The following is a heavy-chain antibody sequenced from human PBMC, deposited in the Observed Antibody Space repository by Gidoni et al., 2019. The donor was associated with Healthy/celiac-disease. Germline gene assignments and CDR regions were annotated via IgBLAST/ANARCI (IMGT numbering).Heavy chain of an antibody. D-gene: IGHD6-6*01. J-gene: IGHJ5*02. Sequence: QLQLQESGPGLVKPSETLSLTCTVSGGSISGSSYYWGWIRQPPGKGLEWIGSIYYSGSTYYNPSLKSRVTISVDTSKNQFSLKLSSVTAADTAVYYCARQPRIAARPDWFDPWGQGTLVTVSS. V-gene: IGHV4-39*01. CDR2: IYYSGST. CDR3: ARQPRIAARPDWFDP. CDR1: GGSISGSSYY.